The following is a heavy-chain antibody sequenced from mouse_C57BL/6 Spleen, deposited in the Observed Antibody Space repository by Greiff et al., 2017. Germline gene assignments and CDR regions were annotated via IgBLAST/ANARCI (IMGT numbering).Heavy chain of an antibody. CDR3: AREGDYYGSRRAWFAY. V-gene: IGHV1-50*01. Sequence: VQLQQPGAELVKPGASVKLSCKASGYTFTSYWMQWVKQRPGQGLEWIGEIDPSDSYTNYNQKFNGKATLTVDTSSSTAYMQLSSLTSEDSAVYYCAREGDYYGSRRAWFAYWGQGTLVTVSA. D-gene: IGHD1-1*01. J-gene: IGHJ3*01. CDR2: IDPSDSYT. CDR1: GYTFTSYW.